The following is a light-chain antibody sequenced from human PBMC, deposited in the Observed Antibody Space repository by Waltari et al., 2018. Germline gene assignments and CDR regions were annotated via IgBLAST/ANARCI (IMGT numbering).Light chain of an antibody. CDR2: RDN. J-gene: IGLJ3*02. CDR3: AAWDDSLSGWV. V-gene: IGLV1-47*01. Sequence: QSVLTQPPSGSGTPGQRVTISCSGSSSNIGSDYVYWYQQLPGTAPKLLIYRDNQRPSGVPDRFSGSNSGTSASLAISGLRSEDEADYYCAAWDDSLSGWVFGGGTKLTVL. CDR1: SSNIGSDY.